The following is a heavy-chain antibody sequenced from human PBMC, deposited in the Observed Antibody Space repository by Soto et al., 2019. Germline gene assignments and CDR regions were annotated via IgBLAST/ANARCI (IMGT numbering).Heavy chain of an antibody. D-gene: IGHD2-2*02. CDR3: ARARYRPDAFDI. Sequence: GGSLRLSCAASGFTFSSYGMHWVRQAPGKGLEWVAVIWYDGSNKYYADSVKGRFTISRDNSKNTLYLQMNSLRAEDTAVYYCARARYRPDAFDIWGQGTMVTVSS. V-gene: IGHV3-33*01. CDR2: IWYDGSNK. J-gene: IGHJ3*02. CDR1: GFTFSSYG.